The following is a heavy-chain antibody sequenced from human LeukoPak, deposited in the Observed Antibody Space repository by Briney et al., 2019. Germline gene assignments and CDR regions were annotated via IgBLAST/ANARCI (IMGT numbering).Heavy chain of an antibody. CDR2: INSSGSTI. CDR1: GFTFSSYE. CDR3: ARGGMATLRYGY. D-gene: IGHD5-24*01. J-gene: IGHJ4*02. Sequence: GGSLRLSCAASGFTFSSYEMNWVRQAPGKGLEGVSYINSSGSTIYYADSVKGRFTISRDNAKNSLYLQMNSLRAEDTAVYYCARGGMATLRYGYWGQGTLVTVSS. V-gene: IGHV3-48*03.